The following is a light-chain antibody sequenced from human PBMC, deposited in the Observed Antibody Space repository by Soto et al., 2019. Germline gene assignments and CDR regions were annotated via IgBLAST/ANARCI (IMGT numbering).Light chain of an antibody. Sequence: ENVLTQSPTAPSLSPGERATLSCRASQSVSSYLAWYQQKPGQAPRLLIYDASNRATGIPARFSGSGSGTDFTLTISSLEPEDFAVYYCQQRSNWPITFGQGTRLEI. CDR1: QSVSSY. CDR3: QQRSNWPIT. CDR2: DAS. J-gene: IGKJ5*01. V-gene: IGKV3-11*01.